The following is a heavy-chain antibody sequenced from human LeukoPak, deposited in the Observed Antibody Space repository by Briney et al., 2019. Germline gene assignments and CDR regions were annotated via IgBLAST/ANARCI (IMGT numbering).Heavy chain of an antibody. D-gene: IGHD3-16*02. CDR2: ISSSSSYI. CDR1: GFTFSSYS. Sequence: PGGSLRLSCAASGFTFSSYSMNWVRQAPGKGLEWVSSISSSSSYIYYADSVKGRFTISRDNAKNSLYLQMNSLRAEDTAVYYCARDGDYEITFGGVIAPYYFDYWGQGTLVTVSS. J-gene: IGHJ4*02. V-gene: IGHV3-21*01. CDR3: ARDGDYEITFGGVIAPYYFDY.